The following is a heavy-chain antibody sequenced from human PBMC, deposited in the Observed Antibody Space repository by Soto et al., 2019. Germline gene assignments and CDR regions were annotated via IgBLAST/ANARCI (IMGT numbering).Heavy chain of an antibody. Sequence: PGGSLRLSCAASGFTFSSYGMHWVRQAPGKGLEWVAVISYDGSNKYYADSVKGRFTISRDNSKNTLYLQMNSLRAEDTAVYYCAKDGGRFDWLSDGMDVWAKGPRSPSP. J-gene: IGHJ6*02. CDR1: GFTFSSYG. D-gene: IGHD3-9*01. V-gene: IGHV3-30*18. CDR3: AKDGGRFDWLSDGMDV. CDR2: ISYDGSNK.